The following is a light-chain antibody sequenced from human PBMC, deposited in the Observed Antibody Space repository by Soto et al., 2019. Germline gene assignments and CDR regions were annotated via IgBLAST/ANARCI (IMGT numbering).Light chain of an antibody. Sequence: DIQMTQSPSSVSASVGDRLTITCRASQDINSWLAWYQQKPGQAPKLLIYSASRLQSEVPSRFSGSGSGTDFTLTISSLQPEDFATYYCQQAKRFPWTFGQGTKVEIK. CDR3: QQAKRFPWT. J-gene: IGKJ1*01. V-gene: IGKV1-12*01. CDR1: QDINSW. CDR2: SAS.